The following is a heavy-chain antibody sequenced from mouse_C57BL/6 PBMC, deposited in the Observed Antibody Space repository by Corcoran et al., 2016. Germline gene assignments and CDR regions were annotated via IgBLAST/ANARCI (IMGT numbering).Heavy chain of an antibody. CDR1: GYTFTTYG. J-gene: IGHJ3*01. CDR2: INTYSGVP. CDR3: ARGGGYDYEIAY. V-gene: IGHV9-3*01. Sequence: QIQLVQSGPELKKPGETVKISCKASGYTFTTYGMSWVKQAPGKGLKWMGWINTYSGVPTYADDFKGRFAFSLETSASTAYLQINNLKNEDTATYFCARGGGYDYEIAYWGQGTLVTVSA. D-gene: IGHD2-4*01.